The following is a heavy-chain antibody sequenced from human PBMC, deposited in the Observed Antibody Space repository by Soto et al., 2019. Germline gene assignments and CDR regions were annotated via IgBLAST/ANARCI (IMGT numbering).Heavy chain of an antibody. D-gene: IGHD3-9*01. CDR2: MNPNSGNT. J-gene: IGHJ6*02. V-gene: IGHV1-8*01. CDR3: AREDDFDWLYGMDV. CDR1: GYTFTSYD. Sequence: QVQRVQSGAEVKKPGSSVKVSCKASGYTFTSYDINWVRQATGQGLEWMGWMNPNSGNTGYAQKFQGRVTMTRNTSISTAYMELSSLRSEDTAVYYCAREDDFDWLYGMDVWGQGTTVTVSS.